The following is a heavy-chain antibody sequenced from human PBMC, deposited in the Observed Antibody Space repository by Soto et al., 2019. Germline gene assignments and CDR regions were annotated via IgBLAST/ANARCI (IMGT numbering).Heavy chain of an antibody. V-gene: IGHV1-18*04. D-gene: IGHD3-16*02. Sequence: QVQLVQSGAEVKKPGASVKVSCKASGYTFTSYGISWVRQAPGQGLEWIGWISAYNGNTNYAQKLQGRVTLTTDTSTSTAYMELRSLRSDDTAVYYCAREIGGDYVWGSYRTFDYWGQGTLVTVSS. CDR3: AREIGGDYVWGSYRTFDY. J-gene: IGHJ4*02. CDR1: GYTFTSYG. CDR2: ISAYNGNT.